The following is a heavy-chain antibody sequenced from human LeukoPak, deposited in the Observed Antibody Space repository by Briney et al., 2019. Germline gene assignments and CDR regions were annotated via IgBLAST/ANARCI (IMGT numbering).Heavy chain of an antibody. J-gene: IGHJ6*02. CDR1: GYTFTSYA. CDR3: ARDLWQQPLGGMDV. Sequence: ASVKVSYKASGYTFTSYAMNWVRQAPGQGLEWMGWINTNTGNPTYAQGFTGRFVFSLDTSVSTAYLQISSLKAEDTAVYYCARDLWQQPLGGMDVWGQGTTVTVSS. V-gene: IGHV7-4-1*02. D-gene: IGHD6-13*01. CDR2: INTNTGNP.